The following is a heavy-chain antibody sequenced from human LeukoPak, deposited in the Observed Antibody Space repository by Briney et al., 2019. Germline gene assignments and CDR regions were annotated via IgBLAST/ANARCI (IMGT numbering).Heavy chain of an antibody. J-gene: IGHJ6*03. D-gene: IGHD3-22*01. CDR1: AGSISSSDYY. V-gene: IGHV4-39*02. CDR3: SRLTHSYYSDTSGYYPYYYMDV. Sequence: SETLSPTCTVSAGSISSSDYYWGWIRQSPGKGLEWIGRISYSGNTYYNPSLKSRVTISVDTSKNHFSLRLSSVTAADTAVYFCSRLTHSYYSDTSGYYPYYYMDVWGEGTTVTVSS. CDR2: ISYSGNT.